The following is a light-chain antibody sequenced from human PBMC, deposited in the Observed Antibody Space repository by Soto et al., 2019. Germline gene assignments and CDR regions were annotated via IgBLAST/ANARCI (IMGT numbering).Light chain of an antibody. V-gene: IGKV1-5*03. Sequence: DIQMTQSPSTLSASVGDRVTITCRASESISSWLAWYQQKPGKAPKLLIYKASSLESGVPSRFTGSGSGTEFTLTISSLQPDDFATYYCQQYSKSSLTFGGGTKVEIK. CDR1: ESISSW. CDR3: QQYSKSSLT. CDR2: KAS. J-gene: IGKJ4*01.